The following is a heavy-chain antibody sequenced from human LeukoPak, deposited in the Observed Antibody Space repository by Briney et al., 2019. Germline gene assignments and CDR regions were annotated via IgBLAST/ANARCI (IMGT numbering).Heavy chain of an antibody. D-gene: IGHD3-3*01. J-gene: IGHJ5*02. CDR1: GGSVSSGSYY. CDR2: IYYSGST. Sequence: SETLSLTCTVSGGSVSSGSYYWSWIRQPPGKGLEWIGYIYYSGSTNYSPSLKSRVTISVDTSKNQFSLKLSSVTAADTAVYYCASTYYDFWSGFSSGFDPWGQGTLVTVSS. V-gene: IGHV4-61*01. CDR3: ASTYYDFWSGFSSGFDP.